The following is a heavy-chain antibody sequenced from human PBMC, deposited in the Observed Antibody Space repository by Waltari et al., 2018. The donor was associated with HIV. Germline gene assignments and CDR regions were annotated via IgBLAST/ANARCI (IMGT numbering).Heavy chain of an antibody. CDR2: ISSSGSTI. J-gene: IGHJ3*02. V-gene: IGHV3-48*03. CDR3: ARAFMIRGTGAFDI. D-gene: IGHD3-10*01. CDR1: GFTFRSSE. Sequence: EVQVVELGGGLVQPGGSLRLSCAASGFTFRSSEMNWVRQAPGKGLEWVSYISSSGSTIYFADSVKGRFTMSRDNAKNSLYLRRNSLRAEDTAVYYCARAFMIRGTGAFDIWGQGTMVTVSS.